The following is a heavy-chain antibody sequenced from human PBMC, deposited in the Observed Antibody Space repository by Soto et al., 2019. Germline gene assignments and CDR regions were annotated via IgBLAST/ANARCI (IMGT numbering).Heavy chain of an antibody. J-gene: IGHJ3*02. Sequence: GGSLRLSCAASGFTFSSYSMNWVRQAPGKGLEWVSSISSSSSYIYYADSVKGRFTISRDNAKNSLYLQMNSLRAEDTAVYYCARDFGKYCSGGSRPGCYAFDIWGQGTMVTVSS. CDR3: ARDFGKYCSGGSRPGCYAFDI. CDR2: ISSSSSYI. D-gene: IGHD2-15*01. CDR1: GFTFSSYS. V-gene: IGHV3-21*01.